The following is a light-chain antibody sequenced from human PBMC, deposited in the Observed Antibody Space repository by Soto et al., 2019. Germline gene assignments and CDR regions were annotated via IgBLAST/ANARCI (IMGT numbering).Light chain of an antibody. CDR2: QES. Sequence: DIQMTQSPSTLSASIGDRVTITCRASQSISTWLAWYQQKPGKAPKVLIYQESHLKSGVPSRFSGSVSGTQFPLTISSLQPDDFATYYCQQYETNSRTFGQGTKLEI. CDR1: QSISTW. V-gene: IGKV1-5*03. J-gene: IGKJ2*01. CDR3: QQYETNSRT.